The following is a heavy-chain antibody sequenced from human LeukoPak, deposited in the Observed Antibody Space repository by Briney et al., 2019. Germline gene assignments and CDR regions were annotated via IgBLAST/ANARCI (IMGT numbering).Heavy chain of an antibody. V-gene: IGHV3-23*01. CDR2: ISSSGDDT. Sequence: GGSLRLSCAASGFTFSSYAMSWVRQAPGRGLEYISAISSSGDDTLYADSVKGRFTISRDNFKNTLYLQMNSLRAEDTAVYYGAKGKPWASFYFDSWGKGTLVTVSS. D-gene: IGHD7-27*01. CDR1: GFTFSSYA. J-gene: IGHJ4*02. CDR3: AKGKPWASFYFDS.